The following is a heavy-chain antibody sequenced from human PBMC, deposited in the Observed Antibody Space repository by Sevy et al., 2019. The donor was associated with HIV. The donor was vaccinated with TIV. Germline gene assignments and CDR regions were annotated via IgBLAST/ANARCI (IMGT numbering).Heavy chain of an antibody. CDR2: IRNKLYGGTT. Sequence: GGSLRLSCSASGFSFDNYVMNWFRQAPGKGLEWVGFIRNKLYGGTTEYAASVKGRFTISRDDSKSIAYLQMNSLKTEDSGVYYCSRDRYGSQSYAADHWGQGTLVTVSS. J-gene: IGHJ5*02. D-gene: IGHD3-10*01. CDR3: SRDRYGSQSYAADH. V-gene: IGHV3-49*03. CDR1: GFSFDNYV.